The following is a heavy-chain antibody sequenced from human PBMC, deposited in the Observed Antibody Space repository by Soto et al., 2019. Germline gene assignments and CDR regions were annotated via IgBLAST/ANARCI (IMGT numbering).Heavy chain of an antibody. CDR3: AKDEMRTYYYGSENYYKYGY. D-gene: IGHD3-10*01. J-gene: IGHJ4*02. CDR2: ISGSGGST. CDR1: GFAFSNYA. V-gene: IGHV3-23*01. Sequence: GESLRVSCGASGFAFSNYAISWVRQATGKGLEWVSAISGSGGSTYYADSVKGRFTISRDNSKNTLYLQMNSLRAEDTAVYYCAKDEMRTYYYGSENYYKYGYWCQGTLVTVSS.